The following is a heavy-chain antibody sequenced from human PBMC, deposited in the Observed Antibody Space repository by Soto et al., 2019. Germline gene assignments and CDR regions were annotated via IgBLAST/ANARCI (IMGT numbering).Heavy chain of an antibody. Sequence: GESLKISCAASGFTFSSYAMSWVRQAPGKGLEWVSAISGSGGSTYYADSVKGRFTISRDNSKNTLYLQMNSLRAEDTAVYYCAQDSGYDPYYFDYWGQGTLVTVSS. D-gene: IGHD5-12*01. CDR2: ISGSGGST. V-gene: IGHV3-23*01. J-gene: IGHJ4*02. CDR3: AQDSGYDPYYFDY. CDR1: GFTFSSYA.